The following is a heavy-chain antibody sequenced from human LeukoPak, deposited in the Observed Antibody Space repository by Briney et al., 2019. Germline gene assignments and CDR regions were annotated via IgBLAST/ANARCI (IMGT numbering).Heavy chain of an antibody. CDR3: ARRGYSYGRNDAFDI. J-gene: IGHJ3*02. V-gene: IGHV4-34*01. CDR2: INHSGST. D-gene: IGHD5-18*01. Sequence: SETLSLTCAVYVGSFSGYYWSWIRQPPGKGLEWIGEINHSGSTNYNPSLKSRVTISVDTSKNQFSLKLSSVTAADTAVYYCARRGYSYGRNDAFDIWGQGTMVTVSS. CDR1: VGSFSGYY.